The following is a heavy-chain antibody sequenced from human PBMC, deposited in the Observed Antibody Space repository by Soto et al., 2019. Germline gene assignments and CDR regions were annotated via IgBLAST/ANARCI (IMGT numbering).Heavy chain of an antibody. D-gene: IGHD3-16*01. CDR1: GFTFSYYS. V-gene: IGHV3-48*02. Sequence: EVQLVESGGGLVQPGGSLRLSCAASGFTFSYYSMNRVRQAPGKGLEWLSYISTSGSTKYYADSVKGRFTISRDNANNSLYLQMSSLRDEDTAVYYCARVEGGFDIWGQGTMVTVSS. CDR2: ISTSGSTK. CDR3: ARVEGGFDI. J-gene: IGHJ3*02.